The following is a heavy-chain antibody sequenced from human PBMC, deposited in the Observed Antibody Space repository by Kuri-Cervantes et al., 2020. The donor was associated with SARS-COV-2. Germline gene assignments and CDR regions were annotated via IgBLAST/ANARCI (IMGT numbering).Heavy chain of an antibody. CDR3: AHRTEGGDYFDY. CDR2: IYWNDDK. V-gene: IGHV2-5*01. Sequence: SGPTLVKPTQTLTLTCTFSGFSLSTSGVGVGWIRQPPGKALEWLALIYWNDDKRYSPSLKCRLTITKDTSKNQVVLTMTNMDPVDTATYYCAHRTEGGDYFDYWGQGTLVTVSS. D-gene: IGHD1-14*01. J-gene: IGHJ4*02. CDR1: GFSLSTSGVG.